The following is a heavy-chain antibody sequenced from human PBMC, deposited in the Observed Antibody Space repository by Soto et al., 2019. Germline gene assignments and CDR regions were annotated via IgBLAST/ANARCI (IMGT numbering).Heavy chain of an antibody. CDR1: GGSISSFY. V-gene: IGHV4-59*01. J-gene: IGHJ5*02. Sequence: QVQLQESGPGLVKPSETLSLTCTVSGGSISSFYCRWIRQPPGKGLEWVGYIYYTGSTNYNPSLKSRVTISVDTSKNQFSLKLSPVTAADTAVYYCAGNTLSSWSTFEPWGQGTLVTVSS. CDR3: AGNTLSSWSTFEP. D-gene: IGHD6-13*01. CDR2: IYYTGST.